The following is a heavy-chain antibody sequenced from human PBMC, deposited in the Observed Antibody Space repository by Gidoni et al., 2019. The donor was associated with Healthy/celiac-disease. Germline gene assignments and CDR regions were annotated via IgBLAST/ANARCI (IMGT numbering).Heavy chain of an antibody. CDR1: GASVSSHSAA. V-gene: IGHV6-1*01. CDR3: ARHMRGIAVAGFDY. J-gene: IGHJ4*02. Sequence: QVQLQQSGPGLVKPSQTLSLTCSLSGASVSSHSAAWNWIRQSPSRGLEWLGRTYYRSKWYNDYAVSVKSRITINPDTSKNQFSLQLNSVTPEDTAVYYCARHMRGIAVAGFDYWGQGTLVTVSS. CDR2: TYYRSKWYN. D-gene: IGHD6-19*01.